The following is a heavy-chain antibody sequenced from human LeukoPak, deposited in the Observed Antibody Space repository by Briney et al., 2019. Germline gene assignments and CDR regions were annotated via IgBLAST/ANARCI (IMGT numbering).Heavy chain of an antibody. J-gene: IGHJ5*02. CDR1: GFTFSNAW. CDR2: IKSKTDGGTT. CDR3: TTEGTTITMVQA. Sequence: GGSLRLSCAASGFTFSNAWMSWVRQAPGKGLEWVGRIKSKTDGGTTDYAAPVKGRFTISREDPKNTLYLQMNSLKTEDTAVYYCTTEGTTITMVQAWGQGTLVTVSP. D-gene: IGHD3-10*01. V-gene: IGHV3-15*01.